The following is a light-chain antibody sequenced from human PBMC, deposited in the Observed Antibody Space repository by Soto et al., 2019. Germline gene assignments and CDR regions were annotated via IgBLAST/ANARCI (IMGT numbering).Light chain of an antibody. CDR1: QSVSIN. V-gene: IGKV3-15*01. Sequence: ETGMTHSPATLSGSPGESVTLSCRTSQSVSINLAFYPQKGGQAPRLVLYDASPSATDTPARFSGSGSGPDFPLTINSLQSEDFAVYYCLQYKKGVLSFGGGTKVDI. J-gene: IGKJ4*01. CDR2: DAS. CDR3: LQYKKGVLS.